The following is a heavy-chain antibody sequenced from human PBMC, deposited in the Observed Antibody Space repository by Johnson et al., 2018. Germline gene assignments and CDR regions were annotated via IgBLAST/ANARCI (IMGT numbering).Heavy chain of an antibody. V-gene: IGHV1-69*12. D-gene: IGHD6-19*01. CDR1: GGTFSSYA. CDR3: ARAGFEGIAVAGACDI. Sequence: QVQLVQSGAEVKKPGSSVKVSCKASGGTFSSYAISWVRQAPGQGLEWMGGIIPIFGTANYAQKFQGRVTITAHESTSTAYMELSSLRSGDTAGYYWARAGFEGIAVAGACDIWGQGTMVTVSS. J-gene: IGHJ3*02. CDR2: IIPIFGTA.